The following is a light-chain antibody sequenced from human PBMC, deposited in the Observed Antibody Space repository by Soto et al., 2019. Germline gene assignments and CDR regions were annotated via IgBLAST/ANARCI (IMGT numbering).Light chain of an antibody. Sequence: DIQMTQSPSTLSASVGDRVTITCRASQSINSWLAWYQQKPGKAPKNLIYKASNLQSGVPSRFRGSGSGTEFTLTISSLQPDDFATYYCQQYNDYSRTFGQGTKVEIK. CDR2: KAS. J-gene: IGKJ1*01. V-gene: IGKV1-5*03. CDR1: QSINSW. CDR3: QQYNDYSRT.